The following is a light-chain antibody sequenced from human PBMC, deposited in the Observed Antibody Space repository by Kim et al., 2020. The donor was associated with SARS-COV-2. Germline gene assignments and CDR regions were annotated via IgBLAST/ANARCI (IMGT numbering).Light chain of an antibody. CDR1: SSNIGTKC. J-gene: IGLJ3*02. CDR2: RNN. CDR3: ATWDNRLRGRV. Sequence: RVTTSCSASSSNIGTKCIYWYQHLPGTAPKHQIYRNNERPSGVPDRFSGSKSGTSASLAISGLRSEDEADYYCATWDNRLRGRVFGGGTQLTVL. V-gene: IGLV1-47*01.